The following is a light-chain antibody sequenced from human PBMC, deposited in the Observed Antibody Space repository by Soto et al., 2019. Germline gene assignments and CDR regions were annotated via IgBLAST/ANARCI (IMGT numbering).Light chain of an antibody. CDR3: QKRTNWPPTWT. CDR2: DAS. Sequence: EIVLTQSPATLSLSPGERATLSCRASQSVYTYLAWYQQKPGQAPRLLIFDASKRATGIPARFSGSGPGTDFTLTIISLEPEDFAVYYCQKRTNWPPTWTFGEGTKVEIK. V-gene: IGKV3D-11*02. CDR1: QSVYTY. J-gene: IGKJ1*01.